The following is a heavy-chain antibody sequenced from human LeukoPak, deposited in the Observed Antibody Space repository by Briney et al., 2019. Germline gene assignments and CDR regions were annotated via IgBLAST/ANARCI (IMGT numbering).Heavy chain of an antibody. CDR2: IYTSGST. CDR1: GGSLSTGSYY. V-gene: IGHV4-61*02. D-gene: IGHD5-18*01. Sequence: SETLSLTCTVSGGSLSTGSYYWSWIRQPAGKGLEWIGRIYTSGSTNYSPSLKSRVTISVDTSKNQFSLKLSSVTAADTAVYYCARDLGGYSYGTFDYWGQGTLVTVSS. J-gene: IGHJ4*02. CDR3: ARDLGGYSYGTFDY.